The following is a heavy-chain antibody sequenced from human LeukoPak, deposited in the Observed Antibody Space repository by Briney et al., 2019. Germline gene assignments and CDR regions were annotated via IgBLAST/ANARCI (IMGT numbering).Heavy chain of an antibody. Sequence: SQTLSLTCTVSGGSISSGDYYWSWIRQPPGKGLEWIGYIYYSGSTYYNPSLKSRVTISVDTSKNQFSLNLSSVTAADTAVYYCARARKQLYGSGRYYWGQGTLVTVSS. CDR3: ARARKQLYGSGRYY. D-gene: IGHD3-10*01. CDR2: IYYSGST. CDR1: GGSISSGDYY. V-gene: IGHV4-30-4*01. J-gene: IGHJ4*02.